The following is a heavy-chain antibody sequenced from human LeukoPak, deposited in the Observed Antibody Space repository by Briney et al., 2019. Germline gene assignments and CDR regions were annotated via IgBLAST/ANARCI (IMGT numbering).Heavy chain of an antibody. CDR2: IYYSGST. CDR3: ASNVGPTPDWFDP. J-gene: IGHJ5*02. CDR1: GGSISSGGYY. Sequence: PSETLSLTCTVSGGSISSGGYYWSWIRQHPGKGLEWIGYIYYSGSTYYNPSLKSRVTISVDTSKNQFSLKLSSVTAADTAVYYCASNVGPTPDWFDPWGQGTLVTVSS. D-gene: IGHD1-26*01. V-gene: IGHV4-31*03.